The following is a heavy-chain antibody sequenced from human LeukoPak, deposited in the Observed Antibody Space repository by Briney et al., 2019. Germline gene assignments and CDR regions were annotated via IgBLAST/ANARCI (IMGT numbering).Heavy chain of an antibody. CDR2: ISSSSSYI. CDR1: GFTFSDYY. D-gene: IGHD3-16*02. Sequence: GGSLRLSCAASGFTFSDYYMSWIRQAPGKGLEWVSYISSSSSYINYADSVKGRFTISRDNAKNQLYLQMNSLRADDTAVYYCARDRLGELSYHDYWGQGTLVTVSS. CDR3: ARDRLGELSYHDY. J-gene: IGHJ4*02. V-gene: IGHV3-11*05.